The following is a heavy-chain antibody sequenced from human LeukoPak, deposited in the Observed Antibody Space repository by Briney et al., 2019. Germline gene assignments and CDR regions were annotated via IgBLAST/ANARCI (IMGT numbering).Heavy chain of an antibody. D-gene: IGHD3-10*01. Sequence: SVTVSFTSSGGTFSIYAISWVRQAPGQGLGWMGRIIPILGIANYAQKFQGRVTITADKSTSTAYMELSSLRSEDTAVYYCARGRVNYGSGSYPFDYWGQGTLVTVSS. CDR1: GGTFSIYA. CDR3: ARGRVNYGSGSYPFDY. CDR2: IIPILGIA. J-gene: IGHJ4*02. V-gene: IGHV1-69*04.